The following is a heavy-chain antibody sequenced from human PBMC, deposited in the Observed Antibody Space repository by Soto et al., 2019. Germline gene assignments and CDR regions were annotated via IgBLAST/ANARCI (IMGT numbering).Heavy chain of an antibody. Sequence: QVQLVQSGAEVKKPGSSVKVSCKASGYTFSDYAISWVRQAPGQGLEWMGGIIPVYGTSNYAQKFQGRVSIIADESTSTVYMELSSLRSDDTAVYYCARDFGKGNYYYYGLDVWGHGTTVTVSS. V-gene: IGHV1-69*01. CDR1: GYTFSDYA. CDR3: ARDFGKGNYYYYGLDV. D-gene: IGHD3-10*01. J-gene: IGHJ6*02. CDR2: IIPVYGTS.